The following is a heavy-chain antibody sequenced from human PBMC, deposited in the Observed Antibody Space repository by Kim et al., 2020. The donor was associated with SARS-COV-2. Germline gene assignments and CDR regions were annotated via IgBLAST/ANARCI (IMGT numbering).Heavy chain of an antibody. CDR1: GYTFTSYY. D-gene: IGHD2-15*01. V-gene: IGHV1-46*01. CDR2: INPSGGST. CDR3: ARDPPVAIDGVVAATNDAFDI. J-gene: IGHJ3*02. Sequence: ASVKVSCKSSGYTFTSYYMHWVRQAPGQGLEWMGIINPSGGSTSYAQKFQGRVTMTRDTSTSTVYMELSSLRSEDTAVYYCARDPPVAIDGVVAATNDAFDIWGQGTMVTVSS.